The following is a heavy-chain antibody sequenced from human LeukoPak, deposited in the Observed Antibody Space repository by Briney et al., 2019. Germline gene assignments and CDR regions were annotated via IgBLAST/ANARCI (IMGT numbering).Heavy chain of an antibody. D-gene: IGHD1-26*01. Sequence: GGPLRLSCTAPGITFSRNWMSWVRPAPGKGLEWFSAIIGSGGYTYYADSVKGRFTISRDNSKNTLSLQMDSLRAEDTAVYDCVKLRGIYLDFDYWGQGTLVTVSS. CDR3: VKLRGIYLDFDY. CDR2: IIGSGGYT. J-gene: IGHJ4*02. V-gene: IGHV3-23*01. CDR1: GITFSRNW.